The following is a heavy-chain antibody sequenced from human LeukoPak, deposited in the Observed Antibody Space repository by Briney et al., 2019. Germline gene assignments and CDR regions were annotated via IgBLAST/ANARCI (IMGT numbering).Heavy chain of an antibody. V-gene: IGHV3-74*01. D-gene: IGHD3-16*01. CDR2: INSDGSST. CDR1: GFTFSSYW. CDR3: AKGLIGGYYYYYGMDV. Sequence: PGGSLRLSCAASGFTFSSYWMHWVRQAPGKGLVWVSRINSDGSSTSYADSVKGRFTISRDNSKNTLYLQMNSLRAEDTAVYYCAKGLIGGYYYYYGMDVWGQGTTVTVSS. J-gene: IGHJ6*02.